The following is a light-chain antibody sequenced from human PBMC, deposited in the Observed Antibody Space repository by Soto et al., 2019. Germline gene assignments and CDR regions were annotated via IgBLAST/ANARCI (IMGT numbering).Light chain of an antibody. CDR2: AAT. Sequence: DMQMTQSPSPLSASVGDRVTITCRASQSISNFLNWYQQRPGKAPKFLIYAATSLQSGVPSRFSGSGSGTDFTLTISSLQPEDFATYYCQQSYRNPPTFGQGTKLEIK. J-gene: IGKJ2*01. V-gene: IGKV1-39*01. CDR1: QSISNF. CDR3: QQSYRNPPT.